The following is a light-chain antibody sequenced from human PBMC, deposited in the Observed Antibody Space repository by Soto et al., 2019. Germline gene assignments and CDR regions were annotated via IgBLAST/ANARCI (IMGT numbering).Light chain of an antibody. V-gene: IGKV4-1*01. CDR2: LAS. CDR1: QSLLYRTNNENY. J-gene: IGKJ2*01. CDR3: QQYYDTPYT. Sequence: DIVMTQSPDSLAVSLGERATINCKSSQSLLYRTNNENYLAWYQQKPRQPPKLLIYLASNRESGVPDRFSGSGSGTDFTLNISSLQAEDVAVYYCQQYYDTPYTLGQGTKLQI.